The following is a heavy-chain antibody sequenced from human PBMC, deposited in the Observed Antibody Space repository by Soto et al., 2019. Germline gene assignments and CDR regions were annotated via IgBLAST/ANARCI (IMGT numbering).Heavy chain of an antibody. CDR1: GGSISSGVYY. CDR3: ARINYPGYDGRNGMDV. CDR2: IYYSGST. D-gene: IGHD5-12*01. J-gene: IGHJ6*02. Sequence: PSETLSLTCSVSGGSISSGVYYWSWIRQHPRKGLEWIGYIYYSGSTNYNPSLKSRVTISVDTSKNQFSLKLSSVTAADTAVYYCARINYPGYDGRNGMDVWGQGTTVTVSS. V-gene: IGHV4-31*03.